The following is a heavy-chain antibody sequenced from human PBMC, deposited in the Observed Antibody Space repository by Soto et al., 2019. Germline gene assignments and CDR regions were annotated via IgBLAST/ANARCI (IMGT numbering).Heavy chain of an antibody. Sequence: SVKVSCKASGGTFSSYAISWVRQAPGQGLEWMGGIIPIFGTANYAQKFQGRVTITADESTSTAYMELSSLRSEDTAVYYCARDTTVVTPGGCVWYFDLWGRGTLVTVSS. CDR1: GGTFSSYA. J-gene: IGHJ2*01. CDR3: ARDTTVVTPGGCVWYFDL. CDR2: IIPIFGTA. V-gene: IGHV1-69*13. D-gene: IGHD4-17*01.